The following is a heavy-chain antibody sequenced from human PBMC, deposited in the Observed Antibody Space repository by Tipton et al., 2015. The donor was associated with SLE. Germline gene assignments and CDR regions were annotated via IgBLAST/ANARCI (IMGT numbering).Heavy chain of an antibody. Sequence: TLSLTCTVSGGSISSGAYYWGWIRQPPGKGLEWIGEINHSGSTNYNPSLKSRVTISVDTSKNQFSLKLSSVTAADTAVYYCARIVVEYGAFDIWGQGTMVTVSS. CDR2: INHSGST. V-gene: IGHV4-39*07. CDR3: ARIVVEYGAFDI. J-gene: IGHJ3*02. D-gene: IGHD2-15*01. CDR1: GGSISSGAYY.